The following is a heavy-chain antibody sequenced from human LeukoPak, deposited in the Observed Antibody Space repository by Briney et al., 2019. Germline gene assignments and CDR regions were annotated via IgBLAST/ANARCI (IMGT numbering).Heavy chain of an antibody. CDR3: AIDSGSYFDY. V-gene: IGHV4-39*01. CDR1: GDSISSSSYY. CDR2: IYYSGST. Sequence: PSETLSLTCTVSGDSISSSSYYWGWIRRPPGKGLEWIGSIYYSGSTYYSPSLKSRVTISVDTSKNQFSLKLSSVTAADTAVYYCAIDSGSYFDYWGQGTLLTVSS. J-gene: IGHJ4*02. D-gene: IGHD1-26*01.